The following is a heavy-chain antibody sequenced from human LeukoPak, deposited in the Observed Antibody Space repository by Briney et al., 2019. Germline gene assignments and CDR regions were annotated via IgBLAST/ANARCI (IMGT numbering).Heavy chain of an antibody. CDR2: INPSGGST. J-gene: IGHJ3*02. D-gene: IGHD2-2*01. CDR1: GYTFTSYY. Sequence: ASVKVSCKASGYTFTSYYMHWVRQAPGQGLEWMGIINPSGGSTSYAQKFQGRVTMTRDTSTSAVYMELSSLRSEDTAVYCCASIVVVPAAREDASDIWGQGTMVTVSS. V-gene: IGHV1-46*01. CDR3: ASIVVVPAAREDASDI.